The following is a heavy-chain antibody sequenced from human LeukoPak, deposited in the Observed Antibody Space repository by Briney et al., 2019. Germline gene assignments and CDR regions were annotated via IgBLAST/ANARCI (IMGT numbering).Heavy chain of an antibody. J-gene: IGHJ4*02. CDR2: IFDSGST. CDR3: TRAPLTTPEYYFDY. V-gene: IGHV4-59*01. CDR1: GDSIRTYY. Sequence: PSETLSLTCTVSGDSIRTYYWSWIRQPPGKGLEWIGHIFDSGSTNYNPSLKSRVTISVDTSKNQFSLRLSSVTAADTAMYYCTRAPLTTPEYYFDYWGQGTLVTVSS. D-gene: IGHD1-1*01.